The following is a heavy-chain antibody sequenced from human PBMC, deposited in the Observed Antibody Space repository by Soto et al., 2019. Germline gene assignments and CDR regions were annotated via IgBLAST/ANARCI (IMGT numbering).Heavy chain of an antibody. J-gene: IGHJ6*02. D-gene: IGHD6-25*01. Sequence: QVQLVQSGAEVKKPGASVKVSCKASGYTFTSYGISWVRQAPGQGLEWMGWISAYNGNTNYAQKLQGRVTMNTDTATSTAYMERRSVRSDDTAVYYCARDGMRLKYYYYGMDVWGQGNTVTGSS. CDR2: ISAYNGNT. CDR1: GYTFTSYG. CDR3: ARDGMRLKYYYYGMDV. V-gene: IGHV1-18*01.